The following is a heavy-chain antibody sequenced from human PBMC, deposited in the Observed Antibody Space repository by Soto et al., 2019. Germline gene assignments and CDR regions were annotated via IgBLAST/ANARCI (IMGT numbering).Heavy chain of an antibody. CDR1: GGSFSGYY. D-gene: IGHD6-6*01. CDR2: INHSGST. CDR3: ARGMSIAGSYGMDV. Sequence: QVQLQQWGAGLLKPSETLSLTCAVYGGSFSGYYWSWIRQPPGKGLEWIGEINHSGSTNYNPSLKSRVTISVDTCKNQFSLKLSSVTAADTAVYYCARGMSIAGSYGMDVWGQGTTVTVSS. J-gene: IGHJ6*02. V-gene: IGHV4-34*01.